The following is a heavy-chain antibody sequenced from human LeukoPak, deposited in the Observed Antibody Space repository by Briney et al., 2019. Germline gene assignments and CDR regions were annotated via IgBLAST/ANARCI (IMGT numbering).Heavy chain of an antibody. Sequence: GGSLRLSCAASGFTFSSYSMNWVRQAPGKGLEWVSYISSSSSTIYYADSVKGRFTISRDNAKNSLYLQMNSLRAEDTAVYYCAREALEYSSSVDYWGQGTLVTVSS. CDR3: AREALEYSSSVDY. D-gene: IGHD6-6*01. V-gene: IGHV3-48*01. CDR2: ISSSSSTI. CDR1: GFTFSSYS. J-gene: IGHJ4*02.